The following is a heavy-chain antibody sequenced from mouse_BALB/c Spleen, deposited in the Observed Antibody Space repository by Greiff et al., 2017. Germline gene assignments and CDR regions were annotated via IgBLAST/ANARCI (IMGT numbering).Heavy chain of an antibody. CDR1: GFNIKDTY. Sequence: VQLQQSGAELVKPGASVKLSCTASGFNIKDTYMHWVKQRPEQGLEWIGRIDPANGNTKYDPKFQGKATITADTSSNTAYLQLSSLTSEDTAVYYSAGGLLGWFAYWGQGTLVTVSA. CDR3: AGGLLGWFAY. D-gene: IGHD1-1*01. V-gene: IGHV14-3*02. CDR2: IDPANGNT. J-gene: IGHJ3*01.